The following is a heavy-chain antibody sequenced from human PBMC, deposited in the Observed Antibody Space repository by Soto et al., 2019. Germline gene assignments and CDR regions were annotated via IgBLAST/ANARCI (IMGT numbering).Heavy chain of an antibody. CDR3: ARAPHIVVVTAQDPYYYYGMDV. CDR1: GYTFTSYA. J-gene: IGHJ6*02. CDR2: INAGNGNT. V-gene: IGHV1-3*01. D-gene: IGHD2-21*02. Sequence: VASVKVSCKASGYTFTSYAMHWVRQAPGQRLEWMGWINAGNGNTKYSQKFQGRVTITRDTSASTAYMELSSLRSEDTAVYYCARAPHIVVVTAQDPYYYYGMDVWGQGTTVTVSS.